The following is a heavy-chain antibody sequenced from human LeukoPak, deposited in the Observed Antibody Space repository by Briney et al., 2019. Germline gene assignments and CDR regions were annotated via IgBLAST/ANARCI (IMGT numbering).Heavy chain of an antibody. CDR3: ARDRQEGWWFDP. V-gene: IGHV1-2*02. CDR1: GYTFTGYY. D-gene: IGHD2-15*01. J-gene: IGHJ5*02. CDR2: INPNSGGT. Sequence: ASVKVSCKASGYTFTGYYMHWVRQAPGQGLEWTGWINPNSGGTNYAQKFQGRVTMTRDTSISTAYMELTRLRSDDTPVYYCARDRQEGWWFDPWGREPWSPSPQ.